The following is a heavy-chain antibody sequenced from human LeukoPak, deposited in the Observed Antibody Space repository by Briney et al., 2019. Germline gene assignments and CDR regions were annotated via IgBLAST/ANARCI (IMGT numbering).Heavy chain of an antibody. V-gene: IGHV3-21*01. CDR2: ISSSSSYI. Sequence: GRSLRLSCAASGFTFRAYAMHWVRQAPGKGLEWVSSISSSSSYIYYADSVKGRFTISRDNAKNSLYLQMNSLRAEDTAVYYCARDNGDYVFDPWGQGTLVTVSS. CDR3: ARDNGDYVFDP. D-gene: IGHD4-17*01. J-gene: IGHJ5*02. CDR1: GFTFRAYA.